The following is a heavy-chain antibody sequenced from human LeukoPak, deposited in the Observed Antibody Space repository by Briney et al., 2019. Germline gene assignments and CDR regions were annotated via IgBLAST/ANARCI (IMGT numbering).Heavy chain of an antibody. CDR3: TTEGGSIAAAVFQD. J-gene: IGHJ1*01. CDR2: ISPTGSYT. D-gene: IGHD6-13*01. CDR1: GLTFSDWY. Sequence: GGSLRLSCAASGLTFSDWYMSWIRQAPGKGLEWVSYISPTGSYTNYADSVKGRFTISRDNAKNALYLQMNSLKTEDTAVYYCTTEGGSIAAAVFQDWGQGTLVTVSS. V-gene: IGHV3-11*05.